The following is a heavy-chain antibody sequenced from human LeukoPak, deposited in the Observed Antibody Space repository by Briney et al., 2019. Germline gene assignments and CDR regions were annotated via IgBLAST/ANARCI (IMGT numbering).Heavy chain of an antibody. D-gene: IGHD2-21*02. CDR3: TRDAGTAGAERLDY. CDR2: INTDGRST. Sequence: PGGSLRLSCAASGFTFSDSWMHWVRRAPGKGLVWVSRINTDGRSTDYADSVKGRFTISRDNAKNTLYLQMNSLRAEDTAVYYCTRDAGTAGAERLDYWGQGTLVTVSS. J-gene: IGHJ4*02. CDR1: GFTFSDSW. V-gene: IGHV3-74*01.